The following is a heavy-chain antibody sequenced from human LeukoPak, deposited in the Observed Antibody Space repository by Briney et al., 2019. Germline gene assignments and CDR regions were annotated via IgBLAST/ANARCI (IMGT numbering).Heavy chain of an antibody. CDR2: ISWNSGSI. J-gene: IGHJ4*02. CDR1: GFTFDDYA. CDR3: AKAFGLAHFDY. Sequence: GRSLRLSCAASGFTFDDYAMHWVRQVPGKGLEWVSGISWNSGSIGYADSVKGRFTISRDNAKNSLYLQMNSLRAEDTALYYCAKAFGLAHFDYWGQGTLVTVSS. D-gene: IGHD3-10*01. V-gene: IGHV3-9*01.